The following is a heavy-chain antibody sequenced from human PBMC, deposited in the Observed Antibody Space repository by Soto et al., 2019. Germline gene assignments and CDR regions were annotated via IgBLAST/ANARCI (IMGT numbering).Heavy chain of an antibody. Sequence: QVQLVQSGAGLRKPGASVKLACKASGSTFTAYSIHWVRQAPGQSLEWMGWINAGNGDTKSSQRFQGRVTLTTDTSATTSYMELNTLTSEDTAVYFCARVSDRFEWGCFDSWGQGTLVTVSS. CDR1: GSTFTAYS. CDR2: INAGNGDT. D-gene: IGHD1-26*01. CDR3: ARVSDRFEWGCFDS. V-gene: IGHV1-3*01. J-gene: IGHJ4*02.